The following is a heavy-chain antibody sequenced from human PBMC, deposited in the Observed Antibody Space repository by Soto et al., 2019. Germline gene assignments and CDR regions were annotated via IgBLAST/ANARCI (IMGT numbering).Heavy chain of an antibody. D-gene: IGHD3-10*01. CDR3: ARVRDSVRYFDY. J-gene: IGHJ4*02. CDR2: INAGNGNT. Sequence: ASVKVSCKASGYTFTSYAMHWVGQAPGQRLEWMGWINAGNGNTKYSQKFQGRVTITRDTSASTAYMELSSLRSEDTAVYYCARVRDSVRYFDYWGQGTLVTVSS. CDR1: GYTFTSYA. V-gene: IGHV1-3*01.